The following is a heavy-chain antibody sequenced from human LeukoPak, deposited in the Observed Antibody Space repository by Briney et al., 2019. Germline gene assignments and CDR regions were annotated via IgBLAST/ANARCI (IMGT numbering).Heavy chain of an antibody. D-gene: IGHD3-3*01. CDR3: ARDGMWGWLLYLYFDY. CDR1: GFTFSSYE. Sequence: QTGGSLRLSCAASGFTFSSYEMNWVRQAPGKGLEWVSYISSSGSTIYYADSVKGRFTISRDNAKNSLYLQMNSLRAEDTAVYYCARDGMWGWLLYLYFDYWGQGTLVTVSS. J-gene: IGHJ4*02. CDR2: ISSSGSTI. V-gene: IGHV3-48*03.